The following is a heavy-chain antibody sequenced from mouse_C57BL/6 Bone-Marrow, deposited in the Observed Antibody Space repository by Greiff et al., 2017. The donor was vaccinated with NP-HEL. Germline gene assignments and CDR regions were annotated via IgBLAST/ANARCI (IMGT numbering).Heavy chain of an antibody. Sequence: EVQLQQSGAELVKPGASVKLSCTASGFNITDYYMHWVKQRTEQGLEWIGRIDPGDGETKYAPKFQGKATITADTSSNTAYLQLSSLTSEDTAVYYCARPLYGNYCFAYWGQGTLVTVSA. V-gene: IGHV14-2*01. CDR2: IDPGDGET. CDR3: ARPLYGNYCFAY. D-gene: IGHD2-1*01. J-gene: IGHJ3*01. CDR1: GFNITDYY.